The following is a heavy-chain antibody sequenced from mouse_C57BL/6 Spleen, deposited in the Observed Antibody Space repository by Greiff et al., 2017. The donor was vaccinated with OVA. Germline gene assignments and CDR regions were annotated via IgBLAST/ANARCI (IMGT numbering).Heavy chain of an antibody. D-gene: IGHD2-2*01. Sequence: VQLQQSGPELVKPGASVKISCKASGYTFTDYYMNWVKQSHGKSLEWIGDINPNNGGTSYNQKFKGKATLTVDKSSSTAYMELRSLTSEDSAVYYCARVYGYDPYWYFDVWGTGTTVTVSS. CDR3: ARVYGYDPYWYFDV. CDR2: INPNNGGT. CDR1: GYTFTDYY. J-gene: IGHJ1*03. V-gene: IGHV1-26*01.